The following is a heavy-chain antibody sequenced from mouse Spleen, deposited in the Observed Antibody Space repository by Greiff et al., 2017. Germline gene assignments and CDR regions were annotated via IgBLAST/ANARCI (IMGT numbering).Heavy chain of an antibody. V-gene: IGHV1-50*01. D-gene: IGHD2-14*01. CDR2: IDPSDSYT. J-gene: IGHJ3*01. Sequence: QVQLQQPGAELVKPGASVKLSCKASGYTFTSYWMQWVKQRPGQGLEWIGEIDPSDSYTNYNQKFKGKATLTVDTSSSTAYMQLSSLTSEDSAVYYCARNYRYDRDYAYWGQGTLVTVSA. CDR1: GYTFTSYW. CDR3: ARNYRYDRDYAY.